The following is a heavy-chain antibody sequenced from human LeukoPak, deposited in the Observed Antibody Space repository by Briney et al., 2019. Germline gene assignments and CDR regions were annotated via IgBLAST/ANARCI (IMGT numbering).Heavy chain of an antibody. CDR2: INHSGST. J-gene: IGHJ4*02. CDR1: GGSFSGYY. CDR3: ARVRLLWTHYFDY. V-gene: IGHV4-34*01. D-gene: IGHD3-10*01. Sequence: SETLSLTCAVYGGSFSGYYWSWIRQPPGKGLEWIGEINHSGSTNYNPSLKSRVTISVDTSKNQFSLKLSSVTAADTAVYYCARVRLLWTHYFDYWGQGTLVTVSS.